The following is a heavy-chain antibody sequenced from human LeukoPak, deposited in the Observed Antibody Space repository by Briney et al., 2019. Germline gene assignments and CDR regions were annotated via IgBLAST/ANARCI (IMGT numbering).Heavy chain of an antibody. CDR3: AKGAYDYYGMDV. CDR2: ISGSGGST. D-gene: IGHD3-16*01. CDR1: GFTFSSYA. J-gene: IGHJ6*02. Sequence: GGSLRLSCAASGFTFSSYAMSWVRQAPGKGLEWVSAISGSGGSTYYADSVKGRFTIPRDNSRNTLYLQMNSLRAEDTAVYYCAKGAYDYYGMDVWGQGTTVTVSS. V-gene: IGHV3-23*01.